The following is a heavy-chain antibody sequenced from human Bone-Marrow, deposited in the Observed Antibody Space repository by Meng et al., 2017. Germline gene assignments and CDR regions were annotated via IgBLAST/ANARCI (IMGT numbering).Heavy chain of an antibody. CDR3: AREVAAAGTSYFDY. CDR1: GYTFTSYD. D-gene: IGHD6-13*01. V-gene: IGHV1-46*01. J-gene: IGHJ4*02. CDR2: INPSGGST. Sequence: QGRLEKAGTEGKKPGASGKVCCKASGYTFTSYDMHWVRQAPGQGLEWMGIINPSGGSTSYAQKFQGRVTMTRDTSTSTVYMELSSLRSEDTAVYYCAREVAAAGTSYFDYWGQGTLVTVSS.